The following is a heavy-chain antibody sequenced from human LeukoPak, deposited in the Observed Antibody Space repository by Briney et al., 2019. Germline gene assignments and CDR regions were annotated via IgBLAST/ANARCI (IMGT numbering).Heavy chain of an antibody. J-gene: IGHJ4*02. V-gene: IGHV1-46*01. Sequence: ASVKVSCKASGYTFTSYYIHWLRQVPGQGLEWVGISNPSGGTTSYAQKFQGRVTMTRDMSTSTVYMELSSLTSEDTAVYYCATGKAVSFYYFDYWGQGTQVTVSS. CDR1: GYTFTSYY. D-gene: IGHD3-3*02. CDR2: SNPSGGTT. CDR3: ATGKAVSFYYFDY.